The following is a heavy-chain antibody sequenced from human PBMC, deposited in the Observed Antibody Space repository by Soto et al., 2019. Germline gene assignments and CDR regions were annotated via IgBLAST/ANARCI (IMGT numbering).Heavy chain of an antibody. J-gene: IGHJ4*02. V-gene: IGHV4-39*01. CDR1: SGSISSTIYS. CDR3: ARHTPAISISDH. Sequence: SETLSLTCTVSSGSISSTIYSWDWIRQPPGKGLEWIGSIYYSGSTYYNPSLKSRVTISVDTSKNQFSLKLSSVTAADTAVYYCARHTPAISISDHWGQGTLVTVSS. D-gene: IGHD2-15*01. CDR2: IYYSGST.